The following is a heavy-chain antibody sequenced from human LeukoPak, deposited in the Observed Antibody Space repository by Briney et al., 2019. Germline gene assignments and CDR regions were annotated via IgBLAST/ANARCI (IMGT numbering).Heavy chain of an antibody. V-gene: IGHV3-48*01. D-gene: IGHD3-22*01. J-gene: IGHJ4*02. CDR2: ISLSSGVI. CDR3: AKDTQDSSGYCLDY. CDR1: GFTFSSSG. Sequence: PGGSLRLSCAASGFTFSSSGMTWVRQAPGKGLEWIAYISLSSGVIYYADSVKGRFSISRDNAKNSLYLQMNSLRAEDTAVYYCAKDTQDSSGYCLDYWGQGTLVTVSS.